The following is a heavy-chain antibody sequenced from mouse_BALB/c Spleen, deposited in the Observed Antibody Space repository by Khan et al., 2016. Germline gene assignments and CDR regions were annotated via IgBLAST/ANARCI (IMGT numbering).Heavy chain of an antibody. CDR3: VCRGDGDYRYFDV. D-gene: IGHD2-13*01. Sequence: QVQLQQSGAELLKPGASVRISCKATGYTFSSYWIEWVKQRPGHGLEWIGEILPGGGSTRYDEKFKAKATFTSDTSSNTVYMQISSLTSEDSAVXYCVCRGDGDYRYFDVWGAGTTVTVSS. V-gene: IGHV1-9*01. CDR2: ILPGGGST. CDR1: GYTFSSYW. J-gene: IGHJ1*01.